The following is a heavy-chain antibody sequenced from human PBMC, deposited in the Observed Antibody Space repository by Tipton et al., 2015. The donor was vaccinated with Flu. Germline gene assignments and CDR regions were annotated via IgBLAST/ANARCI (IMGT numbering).Heavy chain of an antibody. V-gene: IGHV3-66*02. CDR1: GFTVSSKY. Sequence: SLRLSCAASGFTVSSKYMGWVHQAPGKGLQWASVIYRGGTTYVADSVKGRCTISRDNSKNTLYLQWNSLTTEDTAVYYCATLGNSGTDGFDIWGQGTMVTISS. D-gene: IGHD5-12*01. CDR3: ATLGNSGTDGFDI. CDR2: IYRGGTT. J-gene: IGHJ3*02.